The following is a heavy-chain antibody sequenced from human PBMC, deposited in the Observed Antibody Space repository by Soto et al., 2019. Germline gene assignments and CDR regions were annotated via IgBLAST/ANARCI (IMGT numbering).Heavy chain of an antibody. V-gene: IGHV3-23*01. CDR2: ISGSGGST. CDR1: GFTFSTYA. CDR3: AKFLNCSSTSCQIAYFDY. J-gene: IGHJ4*02. Sequence: GGSLRLSCAASGFTFSTYAMSWVRQAPGKGLEWVSAISGSGGSTYYADSVKGRFTISRDNSKNTLFLRMNSLRAEDTAVYYCAKFLNCSSTSCQIAYFDYWGQGTLVTVSS. D-gene: IGHD2-2*01.